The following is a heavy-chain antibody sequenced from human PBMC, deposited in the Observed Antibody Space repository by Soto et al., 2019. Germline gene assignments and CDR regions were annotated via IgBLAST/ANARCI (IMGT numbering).Heavy chain of an antibody. D-gene: IGHD1-26*01. Sequence: SETLSLTCTVSGGSISSYYWSWIRQPPGKGLEWIGYIYYSGSTNYNPSLKSRVTISVDTSKNQFSLKLSSVTAADTAVYYCARDRQGVGSPALYYGMDVWGQGTTVTVS. CDR3: ARDRQGVGSPALYYGMDV. J-gene: IGHJ6*02. V-gene: IGHV4-59*01. CDR1: GGSISSYY. CDR2: IYYSGST.